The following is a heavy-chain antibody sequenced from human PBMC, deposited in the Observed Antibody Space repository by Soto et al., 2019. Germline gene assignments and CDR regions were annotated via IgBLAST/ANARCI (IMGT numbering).Heavy chain of an antibody. J-gene: IGHJ4*02. CDR2: IYYSGST. D-gene: IGHD2-15*01. Sequence: TSETLSLPCTVSGGSTSSSSYYWGWIRQPPGKGLEWIGSIYYSGSTYYNPSLKSRVTISVDTSKNQFSLKLSSVTAADTAVYYCARVRAIVVVLPARRHWYFDYRGQGTLVTGSS. V-gene: IGHV4-39*01. CDR3: ARVRAIVVVLPARRHWYFDY. CDR1: GGSTSSSSYY.